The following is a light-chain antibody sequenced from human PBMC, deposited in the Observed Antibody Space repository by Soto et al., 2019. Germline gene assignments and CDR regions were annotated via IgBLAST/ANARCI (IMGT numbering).Light chain of an antibody. V-gene: IGKV3-15*01. CDR2: GVS. CDR3: QQHNGWPLT. Sequence: EIVMTQSPATLSVFPGERATLSCRASRSLNNNLAWYQQKPGQAPRLLIYGVSTRATGIPARFSGSGSGTGFTLAISSLQSEDSAVYYCQQHNGWPLTFGAGTKVEIK. J-gene: IGKJ4*01. CDR1: RSLNNN.